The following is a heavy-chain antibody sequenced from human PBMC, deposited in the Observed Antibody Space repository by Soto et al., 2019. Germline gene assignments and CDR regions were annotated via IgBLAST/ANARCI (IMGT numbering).Heavy chain of an antibody. V-gene: IGHV4-59*12. Sequence: QVQLQESGPRLVKPSETLSLTCTVSGASFSHFYWSWIRQAPGKGLEWLGYIYDSGSTTYNPSVKSRDTMSVDISKTQFSTYLVSLTAADTSADFCAASYYAILSGHFVFDIWGHGTMVTVSS. CDR2: IYDSGST. J-gene: IGHJ3*02. CDR3: AASYYAILSGHFVFDI. CDR1: GASFSHFY. D-gene: IGHD3-9*01.